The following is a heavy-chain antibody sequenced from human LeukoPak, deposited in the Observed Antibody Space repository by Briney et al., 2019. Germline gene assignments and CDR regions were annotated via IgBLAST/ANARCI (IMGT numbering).Heavy chain of an antibody. V-gene: IGHV1-2*02. CDR3: ARDGDFWSGYYCDY. CDR2: INPNNGGT. Sequence: ASVKVSCKASGGTFSSYAISWVRQAPGQGLEWMGXINPNNGGTNYAQKFQGRVTMTRDTSISTAYMELSSLRSDDTAVYYCARDGDFWSGYYCDYWGQGTQVTVSS. J-gene: IGHJ4*02. CDR1: GGTFSSYA. D-gene: IGHD3-3*01.